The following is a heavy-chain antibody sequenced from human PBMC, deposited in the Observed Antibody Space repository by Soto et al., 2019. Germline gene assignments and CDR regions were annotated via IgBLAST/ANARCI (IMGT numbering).Heavy chain of an antibody. V-gene: IGHV3-21*01. CDR1: WFHFSSHI. D-gene: IGHD3-9*01. Sequence: GGFLDLSWGSSWFHFSSHIMKLVRQAPGKGLEWVSSISSSSSYIYYADSVKGRFTISRDNAKNSLYLQMHSLRAEVMAVYYCAKEVPDWCFDHRGRGTKV. CDR3: AKEVPDWCFDH. CDR2: ISSSSSYI. J-gene: IGHJ6*01.